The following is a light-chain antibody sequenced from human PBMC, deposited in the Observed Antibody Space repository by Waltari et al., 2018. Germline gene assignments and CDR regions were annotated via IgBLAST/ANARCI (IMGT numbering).Light chain of an antibody. CDR1: QSVDSFY. CDR2: GAS. Sequence: EIVLTQSPGTLSVSPGESATLSCRTSQSVDSFYISWYQQKPGQAPRLIILGASSRATGCPDRFSGSGSGTHFTLTISRLEPEDFAVYYCQQYGAARYTFGPGTRLDLK. J-gene: IGKJ3*01. V-gene: IGKV3-20*01. CDR3: QQYGAARYT.